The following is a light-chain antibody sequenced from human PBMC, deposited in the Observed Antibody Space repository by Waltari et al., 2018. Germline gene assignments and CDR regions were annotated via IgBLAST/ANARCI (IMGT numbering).Light chain of an antibody. CDR1: QIISSY. V-gene: IGKV1-8*01. Sequence: AIRITQSPSSLSASTGDRVTITCRASQIISSYLAWYQQKPGKAPKVLIYAASTLQSGVPSRFSGSGSGTDFTLTISCLQSEDFAIYYCQQYYSSPATFGQGTKVEIK. CDR3: QQYYSSPAT. CDR2: AAS. J-gene: IGKJ1*01.